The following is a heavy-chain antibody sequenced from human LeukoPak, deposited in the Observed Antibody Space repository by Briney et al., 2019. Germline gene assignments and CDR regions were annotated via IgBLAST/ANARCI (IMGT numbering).Heavy chain of an antibody. D-gene: IGHD6-19*01. Sequence: GGSLRLSCAASGFAVGNIHMNWVRQAPGKGLEWVSGIYNGAETSYADSVKGRFSISRDSSKNTLYLQMNRLRAEDTGVYYCARASRWLAFDLWGQGTLVTCSS. J-gene: IGHJ4*02. CDR1: GFAVGNIH. CDR3: ARASRWLAFDL. CDR2: IYNGAET. V-gene: IGHV3-66*01.